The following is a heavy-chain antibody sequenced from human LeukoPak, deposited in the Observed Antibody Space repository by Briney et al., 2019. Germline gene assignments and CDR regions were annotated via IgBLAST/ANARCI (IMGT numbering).Heavy chain of an antibody. J-gene: IGHJ4*02. V-gene: IGHV1-69*05. CDR1: GGTFSSYA. Sequence: SVKVSCKASGGTFSSYAISWVRQAPGQGLEWMGRIIPIFGTANYARKFQGRVTITTDESTSTAYMELSSLRSEDTAVYYCARVGYYCDSSADEGYFDYWGQGTLVTVSS. D-gene: IGHD3-22*01. CDR2: IIPIFGTA. CDR3: ARVGYYCDSSADEGYFDY.